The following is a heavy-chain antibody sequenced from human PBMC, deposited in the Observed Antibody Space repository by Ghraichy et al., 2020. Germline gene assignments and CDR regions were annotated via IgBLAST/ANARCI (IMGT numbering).Heavy chain of an antibody. CDR2: VSTSGGST. Sequence: GGSLRLSCAASGFTFSSYALSWVRQAPGKGLEWVSAVSTSGGSTDYADSVKGRFTISRDNSKNTLYLQMNSLRAEDTAVYYCAKNGASVAAAGTYYYYYYMDVWGKGTTVTVSS. D-gene: IGHD6-13*01. CDR3: AKNGASVAAAGTYYYYYYMDV. CDR1: GFTFSSYA. J-gene: IGHJ6*03. V-gene: IGHV3-23*01.